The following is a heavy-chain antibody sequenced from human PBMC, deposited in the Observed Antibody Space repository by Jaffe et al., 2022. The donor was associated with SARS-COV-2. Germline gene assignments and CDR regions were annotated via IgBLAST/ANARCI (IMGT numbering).Heavy chain of an antibody. CDR2: IWYDGSNK. CDR1: GFTFSSYG. D-gene: IGHD6-13*01. Sequence: QVQLVESGGGVVQPGRSLRLSCAASGFTFSSYGMHWVRQAPGKGLEWVAVIWYDGSNKYYADSVKGRFTISRDNSKNTLYLQMNSLRAEDTAVYYCARGSSIAAAGTLPFSIDYWGQGTLVTVSS. J-gene: IGHJ4*02. CDR3: ARGSSIAAAGTLPFSIDY. V-gene: IGHV3-33*01.